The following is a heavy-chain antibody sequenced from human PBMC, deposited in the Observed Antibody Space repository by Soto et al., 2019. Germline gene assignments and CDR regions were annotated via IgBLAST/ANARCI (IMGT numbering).Heavy chain of an antibody. CDR3: ARAGGSYDDAFDI. Sequence: ASVKVSCKASGYTFTSYAMHLVRQAPGQRLEWMGWITAGNGNTKYSQKFQGRVNITRETSASTAYMELSSLRSEDTAVYYCARAGGSYDDAFDIWGQGTMVTVS. D-gene: IGHD1-26*01. V-gene: IGHV1-3*01. J-gene: IGHJ3*02. CDR2: ITAGNGNT. CDR1: GYTFTSYA.